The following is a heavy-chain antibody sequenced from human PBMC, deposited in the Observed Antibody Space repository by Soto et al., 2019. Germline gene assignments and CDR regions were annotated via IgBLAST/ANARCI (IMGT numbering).Heavy chain of an antibody. CDR1: GGSFSSYT. CDR3: ARVNVLRYFDWFPDYYYGMDV. Sequence: SVKVSCKASGGSFSSYTISWVRQAPGQGLEWMGRIIPILGIANYAHKFQGRVTITADKSTSTAYMELSSLRSEDTAVYYCARVNVLRYFDWFPDYYYGMDVWGQGTTVTVSS. CDR2: IIPILGIA. J-gene: IGHJ6*02. D-gene: IGHD3-9*01. V-gene: IGHV1-69*02.